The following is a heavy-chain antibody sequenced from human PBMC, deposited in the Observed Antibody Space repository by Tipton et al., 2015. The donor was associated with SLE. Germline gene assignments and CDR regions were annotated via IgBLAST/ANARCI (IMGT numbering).Heavy chain of an antibody. D-gene: IGHD3-9*01. CDR2: VYYSGTT. J-gene: IGHJ4*02. CDR1: GDSISSNRYY. Sequence: TLSLTCIVSGDSISSNRYYWAWIRQPPGKGLEYIGSVYYSGTTNYNPSLKSRVTISGDTSKNQFSLKLTSVTAADTAVYYCARDHRVNFDWILLDYWGQGALVTASS. CDR3: ARDHRVNFDWILLDY. V-gene: IGHV4-39*07.